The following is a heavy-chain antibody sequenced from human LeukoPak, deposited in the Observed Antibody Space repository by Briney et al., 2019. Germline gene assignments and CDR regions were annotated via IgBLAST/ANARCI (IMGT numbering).Heavy chain of an antibody. CDR2: ISYSGST. Sequence: PSETLSLTCSVSGGSISDYYWSWIRQPPGKGLEWIGYISYSGSTNYNPSLKSRVTISVDTSKNQFSLKLISVTAADTAVYYCARGAGYSSGLSYWGQGTLVTVSS. V-gene: IGHV4-59*12. CDR1: GGSISDYY. D-gene: IGHD6-19*01. J-gene: IGHJ4*02. CDR3: ARGAGYSSGLSY.